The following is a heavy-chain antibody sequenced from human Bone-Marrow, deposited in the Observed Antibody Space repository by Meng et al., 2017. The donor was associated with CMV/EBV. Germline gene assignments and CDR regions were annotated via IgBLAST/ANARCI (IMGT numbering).Heavy chain of an antibody. CDR3: AKDGATLLEWLPD. D-gene: IGHD3-3*01. CDR1: GFTFSSYS. CDR2: ISNDGSNK. V-gene: IGHV3-30*18. Sequence: GESLKISCAASGFTFSSYSMNWVRQGPGKGLEWVAVISNDGSNKYYADSVKGRFTISRDNSKNTLYVQMNSLRAEDTAVYYCAKDGATLLEWLPDWGQGTLVTVSS. J-gene: IGHJ4*02.